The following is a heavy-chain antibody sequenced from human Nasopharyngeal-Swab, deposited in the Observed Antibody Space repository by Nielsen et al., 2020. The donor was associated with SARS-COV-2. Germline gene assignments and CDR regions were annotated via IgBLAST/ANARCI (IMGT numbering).Heavy chain of an antibody. Sequence: GESLKISCAASGFTFSSYAMHWVRQAPGKGLEWVAVISYDGSNKYYADSVEGRFTISRDNSKNTLYLQMNSLRAEDTAVYYCGRTAHWGQGTLVTVSS. V-gene: IGHV3-30*04. J-gene: IGHJ4*02. CDR2: ISYDGSNK. CDR1: GFTFSSYA. CDR3: GRTAH.